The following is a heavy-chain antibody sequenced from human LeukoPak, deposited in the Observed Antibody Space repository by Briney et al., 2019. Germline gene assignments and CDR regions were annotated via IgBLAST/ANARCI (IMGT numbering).Heavy chain of an antibody. J-gene: IGHJ2*01. D-gene: IGHD1-26*01. V-gene: IGHV1-69*13. CDR1: GGTFTSYA. CDR3: ARDSRIVGATHFDL. CDR2: IIPIFGTA. Sequence: ASVKVSCKASGGTFTSYAISWVRQAPGQGLEWVGGIIPIFGTANYAQKFQGRVTITADESTSTAYMELSSPRPENTAVYYCARDSRIVGATHFDLWGRGTLVTVSS.